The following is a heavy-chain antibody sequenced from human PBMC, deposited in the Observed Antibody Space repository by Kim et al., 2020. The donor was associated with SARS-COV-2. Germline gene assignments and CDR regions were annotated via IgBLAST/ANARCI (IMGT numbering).Heavy chain of an antibody. J-gene: IGHJ3*02. CDR3: ARARGFRSGGRRAFDI. V-gene: IGHV1-46*01. D-gene: IGHD2-15*01. Sequence: ASVKVSCKASGYTFTSYYMHWVRQAPGQGLEWMGIINPSGGSTSYAQKFQGRVTMTRDTSTSTVYMELSSLRSEDTAVYYCARARGFRSGGRRAFDIWGQGTMVTVSS. CDR2: INPSGGST. CDR1: GYTFTSYY.